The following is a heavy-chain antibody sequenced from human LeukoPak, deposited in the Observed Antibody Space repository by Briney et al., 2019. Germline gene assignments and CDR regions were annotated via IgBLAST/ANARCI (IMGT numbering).Heavy chain of an antibody. CDR3: ARHRWGIFDY. V-gene: IGHV4-59*08. CDR1: GGSTSSYY. J-gene: IGHJ4*02. Sequence: SETLSLTCTVSGGSTSSYYWSWIRQPPGKGLEWIGYIYYSGSTNYNPSLKSRVTISVDTSKNQFSLKLSSVTAADTAVYYCARHRWGIFDYWGQGTLVTVSS. CDR2: IYYSGST. D-gene: IGHD6-13*01.